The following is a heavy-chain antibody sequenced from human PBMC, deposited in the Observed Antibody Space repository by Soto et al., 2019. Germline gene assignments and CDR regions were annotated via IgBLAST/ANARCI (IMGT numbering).Heavy chain of an antibody. Sequence: GGSLRLSCAASGFTFSDYYMSWIRQAPGKGLEWVSYISSSGSTIYYADSVKGRFTISRDNAKNSLYLQMNSLGAEDTAVYYCAREDSSGWYIYWGQGTLVTVSS. D-gene: IGHD6-19*01. V-gene: IGHV3-11*01. CDR1: GFTFSDYY. CDR2: ISSSGSTI. J-gene: IGHJ4*02. CDR3: AREDSSGWYIY.